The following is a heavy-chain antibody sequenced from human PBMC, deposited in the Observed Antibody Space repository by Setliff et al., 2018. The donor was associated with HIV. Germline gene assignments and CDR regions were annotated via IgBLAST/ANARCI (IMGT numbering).Heavy chain of an antibody. J-gene: IGHJ4*02. D-gene: IGHD5-18*01. CDR1: GGTFNNYA. CDR3: ALPVLGGYSYGYFDY. CDR2: ISAYNGNT. V-gene: IGHV1-18*01. Sequence: ASVKVSCKASGGTFNNYAISWVRQAPGQGLEWMGWISAYNGNTNYAQKLQGRVTMTTDTSTSTAYMELRSLRSDDTAVYYCALPVLGGYSYGYFDYWGQGTLVTVSS.